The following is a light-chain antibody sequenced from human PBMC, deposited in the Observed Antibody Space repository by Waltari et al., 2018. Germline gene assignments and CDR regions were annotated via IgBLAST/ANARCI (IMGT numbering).Light chain of an antibody. J-gene: IGKJ4*01. CDR3: QHYNNYPPT. CDR1: QSISTW. Sequence: DIQMTQSLSILSASVGDTVTITCRTSQSISTWLAWYQQKPGKAPKLLISKASILESGVPSRFSGSGSGTEFTLTINSLQPDDFATFYCQHYNNYPPTFGGGTKVEIK. CDR2: KAS. V-gene: IGKV1-5*03.